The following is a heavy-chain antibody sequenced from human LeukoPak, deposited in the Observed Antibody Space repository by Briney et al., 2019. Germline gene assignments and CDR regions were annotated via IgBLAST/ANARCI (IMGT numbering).Heavy chain of an antibody. Sequence: SGRPRRPSWAATGFPFMSYGMHGVRPAPGKGLGGVGILLYDGSKKYYADSVKGRFTISRDNSKNTLYLQMNSLRAEDTAVYYCAKEDDYGDYYYGMDVWGQGTTVTVSS. J-gene: IGHJ6*02. V-gene: IGHV3-30*18. CDR2: LLYDGSKK. CDR3: AKEDDYGDYYYGMDV. CDR1: GFPFMSYG. D-gene: IGHD4-17*01.